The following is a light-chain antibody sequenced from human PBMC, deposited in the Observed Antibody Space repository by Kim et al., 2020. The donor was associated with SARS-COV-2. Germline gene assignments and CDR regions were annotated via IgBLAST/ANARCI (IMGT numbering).Light chain of an antibody. Sequence: ASVGERVTITCRASQSVYTLIAWYQNKPGEDPQLLMYDASTLESGIPSRFSGSGYGTEFILTINSLHPDDFATYYCQQYNAYPHTFGQGTKVDIK. CDR1: QSVYTL. J-gene: IGKJ2*01. CDR3: QQYNAYPHT. CDR2: DAS. V-gene: IGKV1-5*01.